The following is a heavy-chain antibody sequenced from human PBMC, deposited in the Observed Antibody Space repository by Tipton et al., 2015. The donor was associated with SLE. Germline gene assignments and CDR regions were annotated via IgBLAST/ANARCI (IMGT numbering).Heavy chain of an antibody. CDR1: GGSISSGGYY. D-gene: IGHD3-10*01. CDR2: IYYSGST. V-gene: IGHV4-31*03. CDR3: ASGGYGSGSHYLGGWFDP. J-gene: IGHJ5*02. Sequence: TLSLTCTVSGGSISSGGYYWSWIRQHPGKGLEWLGYIYYSGSTYYNPSLQSRVTISVDTSKNQFSLKLSAVTAADTAVYYCASGGYGSGSHYLGGWFDPWGRGTLVTVSS.